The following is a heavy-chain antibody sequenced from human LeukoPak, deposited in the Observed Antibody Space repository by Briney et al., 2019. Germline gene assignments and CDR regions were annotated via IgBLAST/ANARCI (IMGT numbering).Heavy chain of an antibody. CDR3: ARETFVPYNWNDPSTRAIDY. CDR1: GGSISSSSYY. J-gene: IGHJ4*02. D-gene: IGHD1-20*01. V-gene: IGHV4-39*07. CDR2: IYYSGST. Sequence: SETLSLTCTVSGGSISSSSYYWGWIRQPPWKGLEWIGSIYYSGSTYYNPSLKSRVTISVDTSKNQFSLTLSSVTAADTAVYYCARETFVPYNWNDPSTRAIDYWGQGTLVTVSS.